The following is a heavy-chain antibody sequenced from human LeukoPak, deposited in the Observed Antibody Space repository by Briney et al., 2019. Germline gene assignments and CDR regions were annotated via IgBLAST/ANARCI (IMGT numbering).Heavy chain of an antibody. CDR1: GYTFSGYY. J-gene: IGHJ4*02. V-gene: IGHV1-2*02. Sequence: ASVKVSCKASGYTFSGYYMHWVRQAPGQGLEWMGWINPNSGGTNYAQKFQGRATMTRDTSISTAYMELSRLTSDDTAMYYCARGGPAGSGSYYNQYWGQGTLVTVSS. CDR2: INPNSGGT. CDR3: ARGGPAGSGSYYNQY. D-gene: IGHD3-10*01.